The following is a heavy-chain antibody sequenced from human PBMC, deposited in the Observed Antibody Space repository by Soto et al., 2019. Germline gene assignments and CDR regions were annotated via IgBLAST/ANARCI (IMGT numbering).Heavy chain of an antibody. CDR3: VRARAPDYNYYAVPA. CDR2: ISSDGSSE. Sequence: QVQLVESGGGVVQPGRSLGLSCAASGFTFSRYVMHWVRQATGKGLEWVALISSDGSSEYYADSVRGRFTISRDTSTNTLYLHMNSLRVEDLALYFRVRARAPDYNYYAVPAWGQGTTVNVSS. CDR1: GFTFSRYV. J-gene: IGHJ6*02. V-gene: IGHV3-30-3*01. D-gene: IGHD2-2*01.